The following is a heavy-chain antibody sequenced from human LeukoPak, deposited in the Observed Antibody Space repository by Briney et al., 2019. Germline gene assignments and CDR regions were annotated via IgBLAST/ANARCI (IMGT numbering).Heavy chain of an antibody. CDR1: GGSITSYY. Sequence: PSETLSLTCTVSGGSITSYYWSWIRQPAGKGLEWIGRIYTSGSTNYSPSLKSRVTMSVDTSKSQFSLKLSSVTAADTAVYYCARSEFVELSVWYFDLWGRGTLVTVSS. D-gene: IGHD3-10*01. CDR3: ARSEFVELSVWYFDL. CDR2: IYTSGST. J-gene: IGHJ2*01. V-gene: IGHV4-4*07.